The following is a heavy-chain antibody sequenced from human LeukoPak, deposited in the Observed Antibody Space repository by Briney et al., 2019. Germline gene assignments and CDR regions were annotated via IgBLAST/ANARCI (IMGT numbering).Heavy chain of an antibody. CDR3: ARDPYSGSSDAFDI. D-gene: IGHD1-26*01. CDR1: GFTFSSYA. CDR2: ISYDGSNK. Sequence: GRSLRLPCAASGFTFSSYAMHWVRQAPGKGPEWVAVISYDGSNKYYADSVKGRFTISRDNSKNTLYLQMNSLRAEDTAVYYCARDPYSGSSDAFDIWGQGTMVTVSS. J-gene: IGHJ3*02. V-gene: IGHV3-30-3*01.